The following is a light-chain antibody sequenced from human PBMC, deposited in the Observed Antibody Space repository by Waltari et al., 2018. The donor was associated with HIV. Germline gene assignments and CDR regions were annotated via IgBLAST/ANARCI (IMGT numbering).Light chain of an antibody. CDR1: QSISKW. CDR3: QQDTTYAGT. CDR2: ETS. Sequence: QLPQSPSPLSASVGDSATITCRASQSISKWLDWYQQKPEKAPKRLMYETSTLAGGVPSRFSGSGSGTEFILTVSSLQLDDFATYYCQQDTTYAGTFGQGTKVEIK. J-gene: IGKJ1*01. V-gene: IGKV1-5*03.